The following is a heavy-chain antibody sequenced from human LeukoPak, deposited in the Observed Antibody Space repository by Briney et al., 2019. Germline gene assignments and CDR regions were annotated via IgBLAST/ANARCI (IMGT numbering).Heavy chain of an antibody. CDR2: INPNSGGT. D-gene: IGHD2-15*01. CDR3: ASGDPVAAGWFDP. J-gene: IGHJ5*02. CDR1: GYTFTGYY. V-gene: IGHV1-2*02. Sequence: ASVKVSCKASGYTFTGYYMHWVRQAPGQGLEWMGWINPNSGGTNYAQKFQGRVTITADESTSTAYMELSSLRSEDTAVYYCASGDPVAAGWFDPWGQGTLVTVSS.